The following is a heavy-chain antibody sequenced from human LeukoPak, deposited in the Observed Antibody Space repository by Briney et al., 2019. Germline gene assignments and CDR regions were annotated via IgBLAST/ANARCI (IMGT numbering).Heavy chain of an antibody. CDR1: GFTFSDYW. J-gene: IGHJ5*02. CDR2: IWFDGSDK. V-gene: IGHV3-33*08. Sequence: QPGGSLRLSCAASGFTFSDYWMTWVRQAPGKGLEWVALIWFDGSDKKYADSVKGRFTISRDNSKNTLFLQMNSLRVEDTAVYYCVRDNGPEQLALDLWGQGTLVTVSS. D-gene: IGHD6-6*01. CDR3: VRDNGPEQLALDL.